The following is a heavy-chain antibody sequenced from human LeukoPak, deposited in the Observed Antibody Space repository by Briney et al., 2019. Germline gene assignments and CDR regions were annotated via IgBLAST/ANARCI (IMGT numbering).Heavy chain of an antibody. D-gene: IGHD6-19*01. CDR3: ARSSGIAVAGTIDY. V-gene: IGHV3-33*01. CDR2: IWYDGSNK. Sequence: PGGSLRLSCAASGFTFSSCGMHWVRQAPGKGLEWVAVIWYDGSNKYYADSVKGRFTISRDNSKNTLYLQMNSLRAEDTAVYYCARSSGIAVAGTIDYWGQGTLVTVSS. J-gene: IGHJ4*02. CDR1: GFTFSSCG.